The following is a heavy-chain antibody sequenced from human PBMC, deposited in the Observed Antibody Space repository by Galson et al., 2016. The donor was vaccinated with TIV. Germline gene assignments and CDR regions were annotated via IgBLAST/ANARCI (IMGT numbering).Heavy chain of an antibody. J-gene: IGHJ5*01. CDR3: ARARSGWFDS. CDR2: FSTSGNT. V-gene: IGHV4-61*02. D-gene: IGHD6-19*01. CDR1: GGSVSSGTYH. Sequence: TLSLTCTVSGGSVSSGTYHWSWIRQPAGKGLEWVGRFSTSGNTNYSPSLKRRVTILVDTSKNQFSLKLSSVTAADTAVYYCARARSGWFDSWGQGTLVTVSS.